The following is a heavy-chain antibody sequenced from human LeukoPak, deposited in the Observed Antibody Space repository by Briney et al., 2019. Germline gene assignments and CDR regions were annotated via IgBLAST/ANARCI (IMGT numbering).Heavy chain of an antibody. CDR2: IRYDGSNK. V-gene: IGHV3-30*02. D-gene: IGHD6-13*01. CDR3: AKLMELIAAAGLWFDP. J-gene: IGHJ5*02. Sequence: GGSLKLSCAASGFSFSTYVMHWVRQAPGKGLEWVAFIRYDGSNKYYADSVKGRFTISRDNSKNTLYLQMNGLRAEDTAVYYCAKLMELIAAAGLWFDPWGQGTLVTVSS. CDR1: GFSFSTYV.